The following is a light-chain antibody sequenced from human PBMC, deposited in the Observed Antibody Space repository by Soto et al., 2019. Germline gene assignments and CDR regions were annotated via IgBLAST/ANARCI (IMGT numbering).Light chain of an antibody. Sequence: DIQMTQSPSSLSASVGDRVNITCQASQGISNYLNWYQQKPGKAPKLLIYDASNLETGVPSRFSGSGSGTDFTFTISSLQPEDIATYYCQQYDNLPYTFGQGTKLEIK. CDR1: QGISNY. CDR2: DAS. CDR3: QQYDNLPYT. V-gene: IGKV1-33*01. J-gene: IGKJ2*01.